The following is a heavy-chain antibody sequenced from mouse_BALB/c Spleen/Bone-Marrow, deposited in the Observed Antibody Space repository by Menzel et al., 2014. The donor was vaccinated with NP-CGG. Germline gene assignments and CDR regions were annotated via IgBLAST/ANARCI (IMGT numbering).Heavy chain of an antibody. CDR3: TRQCNCDRYAMDS. CDR1: GFTFSTYG. V-gene: IGHV5-6*01. CDR2: ISSGGGYT. J-gene: IGHJ4*01. D-gene: IGHD2-1*01. Sequence: EVHLVESGGDLVKPGGSLKLSCAASGFTFSTYGMSWVRQTPEKRLECVAIISSGGGYTYYPDSEKGRLTLSRDNAKNSLYLQMSSLKSADTAMYCCTRQCNCDRYAMDSWVQGTPVTVSS.